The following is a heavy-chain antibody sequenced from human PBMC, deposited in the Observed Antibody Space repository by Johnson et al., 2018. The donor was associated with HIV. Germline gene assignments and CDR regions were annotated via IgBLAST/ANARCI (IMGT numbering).Heavy chain of an antibody. V-gene: IGHV3-30-3*01. CDR2: ISYDGSNK. CDR3: ARNTEDRVYGGVSNGAFDL. D-gene: IGHD4-23*01. J-gene: IGHJ3*01. Sequence: QVQLVESGGGVVQPGRSLRLSSAASGFTFSSYAMHWVRQAPGKGLEWVAVISYDGSNKYYADSVKGRFTISRDNSKNTLYLQVNSLKPEDTAVYYCARNTEDRVYGGVSNGAFDLWGQGTVVTVSS. CDR1: GFTFSSYA.